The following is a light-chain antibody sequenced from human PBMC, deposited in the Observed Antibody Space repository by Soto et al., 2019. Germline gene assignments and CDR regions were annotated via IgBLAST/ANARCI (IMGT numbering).Light chain of an antibody. CDR1: QSISSY. CDR3: QQRSNWPPIT. V-gene: IGKV3-11*01. Sequence: EIVLTQSPATLSLSPGERATLSCRASQSISSYLAWYQQKPGQAPRLLIYDASNRATGIPARFSGSGSGTDFTLTISSLEPEDCAVYYCQQRSNWPPITFGQGTRLVIK. J-gene: IGKJ5*01. CDR2: DAS.